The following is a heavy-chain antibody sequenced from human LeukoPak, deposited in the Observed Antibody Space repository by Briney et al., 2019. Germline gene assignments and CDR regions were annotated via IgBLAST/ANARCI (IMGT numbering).Heavy chain of an antibody. D-gene: IGHD3-22*01. Sequence: PSETLSVTCAVSGYSISSDNYWVWIRQPPGQGLEWTGGIYHSGSTYYNPSLKSRVTMSVDTSKNQFSLKLSSVTAADTAVYYCARAPRDSSSSNYMRRFDYWGQGTLVTVS. V-gene: IGHV4-38-2*01. CDR1: GYSISSDNY. CDR3: ARAPRDSSSSNYMRRFDY. CDR2: IYHSGST. J-gene: IGHJ4*02.